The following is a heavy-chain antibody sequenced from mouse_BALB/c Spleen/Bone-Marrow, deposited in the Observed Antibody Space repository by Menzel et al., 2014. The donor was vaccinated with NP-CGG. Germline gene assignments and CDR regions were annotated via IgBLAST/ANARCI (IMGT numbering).Heavy chain of an antibody. V-gene: IGHV1-31*01. CDR2: INLYNGGT. CDR1: GYPLTGYT. CDR3: ARFLDDYGSGVC. D-gene: IGHD1-2*01. Sequence: LQQPEPESVRPGASMKISCKASGYPLTGYTINWVKKSHGKNVERMGLINLYNGGTRYNQKIQEKATLTVDKTSRTAFLELLSLASEHSAVYCFARFLDDYGSGVCWVQCTTLSVSS. J-gene: IGHJ2*01.